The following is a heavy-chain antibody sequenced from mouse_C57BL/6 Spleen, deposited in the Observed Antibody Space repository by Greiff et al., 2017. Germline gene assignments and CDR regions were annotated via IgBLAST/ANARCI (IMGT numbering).Heavy chain of an antibody. V-gene: IGHV1-55*01. CDR1: GYTFTSHW. D-gene: IGHD2-4*01. CDR3: ARDDDYDGWYFDV. J-gene: IGHJ1*03. CDR2: IYPGSGST. Sequence: QVQLQQPGAELVKPGASVKMSCKASGYTFTSHWITWVKQRPGQGLEWIGDIYPGSGSTNYNEKFKSKATLTVDTSSSTAYMQLSSLTSEDSADYYCARDDDYDGWYFDVWGTGTTVTVSS.